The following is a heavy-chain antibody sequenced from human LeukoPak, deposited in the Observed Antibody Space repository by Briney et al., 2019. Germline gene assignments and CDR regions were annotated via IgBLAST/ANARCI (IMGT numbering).Heavy chain of an antibody. CDR1: GYSFTSYW. J-gene: IGHJ4*02. CDR3: ARRGSIAAAGNDY. Sequence: GESLKISCKGSGYSFTSYWIGWVRQMPGKGLEWMGIIYAGDSDTRYSPSFQGQVTISADKSISTAYLQWSSLKASDTAMYYCARRGSIAAAGNDYWGQGTLVTVSS. V-gene: IGHV5-51*01. CDR2: IYAGDSDT. D-gene: IGHD6-13*01.